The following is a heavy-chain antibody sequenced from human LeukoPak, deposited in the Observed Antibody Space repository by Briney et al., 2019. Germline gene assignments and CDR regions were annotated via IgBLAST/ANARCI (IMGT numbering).Heavy chain of an antibody. CDR2: IKTDGSQI. CDR1: GFTFSSYW. Sequence: GGSLRLSCVASGFTFSSYWMTWVRQAPGKGLEWVANIKTDGSQIYYVDSVKGRFTISRDNAKNSLYLQMNSLRAEDTAVYYCARDPYSGSYGDSYYYYMDVWGKGTTVTISS. CDR3: ARDPYSGSYGDSYYYYMDV. D-gene: IGHD1-26*01. J-gene: IGHJ6*03. V-gene: IGHV3-7*01.